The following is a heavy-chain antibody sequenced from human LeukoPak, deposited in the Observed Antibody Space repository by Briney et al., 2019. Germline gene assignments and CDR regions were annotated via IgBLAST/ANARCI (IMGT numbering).Heavy chain of an antibody. J-gene: IGHJ6*02. CDR2: ISGSSGSI. Sequence: SGGSLRLSCAASGFTFSSYAMSWVRQAPGKGLEWVSGISGSSGSIYYADSVKGRFTISRDNSKNTLYLQMNSLRAEDTAVYYCALHTSSSDHYYYYGMDVWGRGTTVTVSS. D-gene: IGHD6-6*01. V-gene: IGHV3-23*01. CDR3: ALHTSSSDHYYYYGMDV. CDR1: GFTFSSYA.